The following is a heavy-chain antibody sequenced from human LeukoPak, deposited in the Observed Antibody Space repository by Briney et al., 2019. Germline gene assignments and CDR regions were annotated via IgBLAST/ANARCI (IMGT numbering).Heavy chain of an antibody. Sequence: GGSLRLSCAASGFTFSSYGMHWVRQAPGKGLEWVAFIRYDGSNKYYADSVKGRFTISRDNSKNTLYLQMNSLRAEDTAVYYCAKDTRILRIRVMITFGGVIVIGLCYYYYYMDVWGKGTTVTISS. CDR3: AKDTRILRIRVMITFGGVIVIGLCYYYYYMDV. D-gene: IGHD3-16*02. J-gene: IGHJ6*03. CDR1: GFTFSSYG. CDR2: IRYDGSNK. V-gene: IGHV3-30*02.